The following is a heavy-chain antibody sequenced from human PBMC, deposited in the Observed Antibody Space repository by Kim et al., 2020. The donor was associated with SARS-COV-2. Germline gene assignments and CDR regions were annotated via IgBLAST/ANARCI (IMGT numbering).Heavy chain of an antibody. V-gene: IGHV6-1*01. J-gene: IGHJ5*01. CDR2: TYYRSKWST. Sequence: SETLSLTCTISGDSVSTYSATWDWIRQSPSGGLEWLGRTYYRSKWSTDYAVSVQGRIVINPDTSKNQFSLHLNSVTPDDTAVYYCARLIGNSWFDSWGQGTLVTVSS. CDR3: ARLIGNSWFDS. D-gene: IGHD4-4*01. CDR1: GDSVSTYSAT.